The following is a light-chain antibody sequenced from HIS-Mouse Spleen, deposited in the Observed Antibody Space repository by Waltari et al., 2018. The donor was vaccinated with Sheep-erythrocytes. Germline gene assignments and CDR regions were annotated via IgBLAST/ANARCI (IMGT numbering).Light chain of an antibody. CDR2: DVS. CDR3: CSYAGSYNHV. Sequence: QSALTQPRSVSGSPGQSVTISCTGTSSDVGGYNYVSGYQQHPGKVPKLMIYDVSKRPSGVPDRFSGSKSGNTASLTISGLQAEDEADYYCCSYAGSYNHVFATGTKVTVL. J-gene: IGLJ1*01. V-gene: IGLV2-11*01. CDR1: SSDVGGYNY.